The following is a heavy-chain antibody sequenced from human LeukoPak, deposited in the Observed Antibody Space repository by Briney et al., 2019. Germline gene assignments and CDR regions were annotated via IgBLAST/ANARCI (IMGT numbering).Heavy chain of an antibody. Sequence: SSQTLSLTCAVSGGSISSGGYSWSWIRQPPGKGLEWIGYIYHSGSTYYNPSLKSRVTISVDRSKNQFSLKLSSVTAADTAVYYCASALLLDYYDSSGYFPFDYWGQGTLVTVSS. CDR1: GGSISSGGYS. V-gene: IGHV4-30-2*01. CDR3: ASALLLDYYDSSGYFPFDY. CDR2: IYHSGST. D-gene: IGHD3-22*01. J-gene: IGHJ4*02.